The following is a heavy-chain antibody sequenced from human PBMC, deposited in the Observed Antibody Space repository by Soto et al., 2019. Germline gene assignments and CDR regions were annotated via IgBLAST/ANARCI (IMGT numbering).Heavy chain of an antibody. Sequence: SETLSLTCAVYGGSFSGYYWSWIRQPPGKGLEWIGEINHSGSTNYNPSLKSRVAISVDTSKNQFSLKLSSVTAADTAVFYCARTTTVTTSAFDYWGQGTLVTVSS. CDR3: ARTTTVTTSAFDY. V-gene: IGHV4-34*01. CDR2: INHSGST. CDR1: GGSFSGYY. D-gene: IGHD4-17*01. J-gene: IGHJ4*02.